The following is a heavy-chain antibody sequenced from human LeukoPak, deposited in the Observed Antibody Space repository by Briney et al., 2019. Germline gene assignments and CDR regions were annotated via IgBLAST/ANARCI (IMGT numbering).Heavy chain of an antibody. CDR2: IIPIFGTA. V-gene: IGHV1-69*13. CDR3: AREMESLANGFDI. CDR1: GGTFSSYA. D-gene: IGHD3-3*01. Sequence: ASVKVSCKASGGTFSSYAISWVRQAPGQGLEWMGGIIPIFGTANYAQKFQGRVTITADESTRTAFMELSSLRSEDTALYYCAREMESLANGFDIWGQGTMVTVSS. J-gene: IGHJ3*02.